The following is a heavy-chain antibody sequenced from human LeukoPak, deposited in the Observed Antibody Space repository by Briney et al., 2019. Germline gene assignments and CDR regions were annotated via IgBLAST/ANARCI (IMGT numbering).Heavy chain of an antibody. V-gene: IGHV4-59*08. CDR2: IYYSGST. CDR3: GRGGGYFDY. D-gene: IGHD3-16*01. J-gene: IGHJ4*02. Sequence: SETLSLTCTVSGGSISGYFWSWIRQPPGKGLEWIGYIYYSGSTNYNPSLKSRVTISVDTSKNQFSLKLRSVTAADTAVYQCGRGGGYFDYWGRGTLVTVSS. CDR1: GGSISGYF.